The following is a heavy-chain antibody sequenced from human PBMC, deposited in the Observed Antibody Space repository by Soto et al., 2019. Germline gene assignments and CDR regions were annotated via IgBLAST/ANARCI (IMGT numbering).Heavy chain of an antibody. CDR3: ARTGVYYYGSGSYYPMDV. CDR1: GGSISSGDYY. J-gene: IGHJ6*02. D-gene: IGHD3-10*01. V-gene: IGHV4-30-4*01. Sequence: QVQLQESGPGLVKPSQTLSLTCTVSGGSISSGDYYWSWIRQPPGKGLEWIGYIYYSGSTYYNPSRKSRVTLSVDTSKNQFSLKLSSVTAADTAVYYCARTGVYYYGSGSYYPMDVWGQGTTVTVSS. CDR2: IYYSGST.